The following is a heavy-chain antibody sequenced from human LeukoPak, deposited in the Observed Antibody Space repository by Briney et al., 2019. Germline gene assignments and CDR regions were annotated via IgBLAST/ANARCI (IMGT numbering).Heavy chain of an antibody. V-gene: IGHV3-23*01. CDR1: GFTFSSYA. CDR2: ISGSGGST. CDR3: AKDRIGVAAPKAYFDV. D-gene: IGHD6-19*01. Sequence: PGGSLRLSCAASGFTFSSYAMNWVRQAPGKGLEWASSISGSGGSTNYADSVKGRFTISRDNSNNTLYLQMSSLRAEDTAVYYCAKDRIGVAAPKAYFDVWGQGTRVTVSS. J-gene: IGHJ4*02.